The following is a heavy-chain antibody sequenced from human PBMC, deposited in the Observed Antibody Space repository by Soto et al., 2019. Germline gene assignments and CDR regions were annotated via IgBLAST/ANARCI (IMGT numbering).Heavy chain of an antibody. CDR2: ISPENGNT. J-gene: IGHJ6*02. CDR1: GYTFTIYG. CDR3: ARALGYSGYAGMDV. V-gene: IGHV1-18*01. D-gene: IGHD5-12*01. Sequence: QVQLVQSGGEVKKPGASVKVSCKASGYTFTIYGINWVRQAPGQGLEWMGWISPENGNTNYAQKLQGRGTMTTDTSTSTAYMELRSLRSDDTAVYYCARALGYSGYAGMDVWGQGTTVTVSS.